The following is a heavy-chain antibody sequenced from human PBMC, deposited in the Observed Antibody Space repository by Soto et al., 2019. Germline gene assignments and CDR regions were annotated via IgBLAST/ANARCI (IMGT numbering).Heavy chain of an antibody. Sequence: ESGGGVVQPGRSLRLSCAASGFTFSSYAMHWVRQAPGKGLEWVAVISYDGSNKYYADSVKGRFTISRDNSKNTLYLQMNSLRAEDTAVYYCARAWGAFITMVPTDYWGQGTLVTVSS. D-gene: IGHD3-10*01. CDR1: GFTFSSYA. J-gene: IGHJ4*02. CDR3: ARAWGAFITMVPTDY. V-gene: IGHV3-30-3*01. CDR2: ISYDGSNK.